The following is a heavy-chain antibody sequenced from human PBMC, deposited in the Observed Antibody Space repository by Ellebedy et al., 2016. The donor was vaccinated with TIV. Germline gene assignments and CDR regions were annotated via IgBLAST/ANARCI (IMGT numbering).Heavy chain of an antibody. J-gene: IGHJ4*02. CDR1: RFTFSNYA. CDR3: ARDRRPDEPFEY. V-gene: IGHV3-23*01. Sequence: GESLKISXAASRFTFSNYAMSWVRQAPGKGLEWVSTISGSGGSTYYADSVKGRFTVSRDNSKNTLYLQMNSLRAEDTAVYYCARDRRPDEPFEYWGQGTLVTVSS. CDR2: ISGSGGST. D-gene: IGHD1-14*01.